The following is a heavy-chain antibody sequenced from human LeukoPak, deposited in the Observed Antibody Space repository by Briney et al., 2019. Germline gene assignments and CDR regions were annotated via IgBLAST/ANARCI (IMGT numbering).Heavy chain of an antibody. D-gene: IGHD3-10*01. CDR2: ISISGDST. J-gene: IGHJ4*02. CDR1: GFIFSSYA. CDR3: ARDLGVGFFDY. V-gene: IGHV3-23*01. Sequence: LSGGSLRLSCAASGFIFSSYAMRWVRQAPGKGLEWVSVISISGDSTYYADSVKGRFTISRDSSKNTLYLQMNSLRAEDTAVYYCARDLGVGFFDYWGQGTLVTVSS.